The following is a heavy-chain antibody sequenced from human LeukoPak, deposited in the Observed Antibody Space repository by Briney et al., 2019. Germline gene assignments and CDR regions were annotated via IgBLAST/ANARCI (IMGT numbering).Heavy chain of an antibody. V-gene: IGHV4-30-2*01. CDR3: ARGQQFWSGQLYYYYGMDV. CDR2: IYHSGST. Sequence: SQTLSLTCAVSGGSISSGGYSWSWIRQPPGKGLEWIGYIYHSGSTYYNPSLKSRVTISVDRFKNQFSLKLSSVTAADTAVYYCARGQQFWSGQLYYYYGMDVWGQGTTVTVSS. J-gene: IGHJ6*02. CDR1: GGSISSGGYS. D-gene: IGHD3-3*02.